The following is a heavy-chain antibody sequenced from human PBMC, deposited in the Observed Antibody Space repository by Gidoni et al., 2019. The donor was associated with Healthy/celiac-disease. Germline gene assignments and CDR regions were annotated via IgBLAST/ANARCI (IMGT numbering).Heavy chain of an antibody. J-gene: IGHJ4*02. Sequence: EVQLLESGGGLVQPGGSLRLSCAASGFTFSSDAMSWVRRAPGKGLEWVSAISGSGGSTYYADSVKGRFTISRDNSKNTLYLQMNSLRAEDTAVYYCAKKLQLWSLVVVAATPDYWGQGTLVTVSS. D-gene: IGHD2-15*01. CDR2: ISGSGGST. CDR3: AKKLQLWSLVVVAATPDY. V-gene: IGHV3-23*01. CDR1: GFTFSSDA.